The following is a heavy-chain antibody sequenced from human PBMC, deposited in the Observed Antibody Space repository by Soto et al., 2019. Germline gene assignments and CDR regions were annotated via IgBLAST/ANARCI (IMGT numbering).Heavy chain of an antibody. Sequence: GESLKISCEGSGYRFTSYWIGWVRQMPGKGLEWMGIIYPGDSDTRYSPSFQGQVTISADKSISTAYLQWSSLKASDTAMYYCARRYRSGGSCPPDAFDIWGQGTMVTVSS. V-gene: IGHV5-51*01. CDR1: GYRFTSYW. J-gene: IGHJ3*02. D-gene: IGHD2-15*01. CDR3: ARRYRSGGSCPPDAFDI. CDR2: IYPGDSDT.